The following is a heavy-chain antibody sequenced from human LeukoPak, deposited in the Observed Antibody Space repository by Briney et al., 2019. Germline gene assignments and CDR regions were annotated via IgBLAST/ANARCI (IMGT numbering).Heavy chain of an antibody. Sequence: SVKVSCKASGYTFTTYYMHWVRQAPGQGLEWMGGIIPIFGTANYAQKFQGRVTITADESTSTAYMELSSLRSEDTAVYYCARTYYYGSSLDYWGQGTLVTVSS. CDR2: IIPIFGTA. CDR3: ARTYYYGSSLDY. D-gene: IGHD3-10*01. V-gene: IGHV1-69*13. CDR1: GYTFTTYY. J-gene: IGHJ4*02.